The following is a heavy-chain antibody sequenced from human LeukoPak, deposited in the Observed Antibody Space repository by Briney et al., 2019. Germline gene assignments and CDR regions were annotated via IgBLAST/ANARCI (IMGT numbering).Heavy chain of an antibody. J-gene: IGHJ4*02. V-gene: IGHV3-53*01. D-gene: IGHD3-22*01. CDR1: GFTVSSNY. CDR3: ARGMIVVVPIVDY. CDR2: IYSGGST. Sequence: GGSLRLSCAASGFTVSSNYMSWVRQAPGKGLEWVSVIYSGGSTYYADSVKGRFTISRDNSKNTLYLQMNSLRAEDTAVYYCARGMIVVVPIVDYWGQGTLVTVSS.